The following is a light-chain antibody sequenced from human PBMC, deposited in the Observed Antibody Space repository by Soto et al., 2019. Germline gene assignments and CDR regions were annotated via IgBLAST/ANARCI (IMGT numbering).Light chain of an antibody. CDR3: QSYDSSLRVYVV. J-gene: IGLJ2*01. CDR1: SANIGAGYD. V-gene: IGLV1-40*01. CDR2: GNN. Sequence: VLTQPPSISGAPGQSITISCTGSSANIGAGYDVHWYQQFPGTAPKLLIHGNNDRPSGVSDRFSASKSGTSASLAITGLQAEDEADYYCQSYDSSLRVYVVFGGGTKLTVL.